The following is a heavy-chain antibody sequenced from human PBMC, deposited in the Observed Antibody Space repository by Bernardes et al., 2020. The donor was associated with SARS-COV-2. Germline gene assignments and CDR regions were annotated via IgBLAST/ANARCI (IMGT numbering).Heavy chain of an antibody. CDR2: ISGFNGNT. D-gene: IGHD1-26*01. J-gene: IGHJ4*02. CDR1: GYTFTSYV. CDR3: ARGGRTKVPAH. V-gene: IGHV1-18*01. Sequence: ASVQVSCKASGYTFTSYVISWFRQAPGQGLEWMGWISGFNGNTNYAQKLQGRVTMTTDTSTSTAYMELRSLRSDDTAVYYCARGGRTKVPAHWGQGTLVTVSS.